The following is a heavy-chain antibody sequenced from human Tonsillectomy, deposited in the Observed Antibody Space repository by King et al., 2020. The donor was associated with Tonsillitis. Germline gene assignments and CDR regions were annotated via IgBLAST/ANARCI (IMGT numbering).Heavy chain of an antibody. Sequence: VQLQQWGAGLLKPSETLSLTCAVYGGSFSGYYWSWIRQPPGKGLEWIGEINHSGSTNYNPSLKSRVTISVDTSKNQFSQKLSSVIAADTALYYCARGIRISTYPPGDYYYGMAVWGQGTTVTVSS. CDR3: ARGIRISTYPPGDYYYGMAV. CDR2: INHSGST. CDR1: GGSFSGYY. V-gene: IGHV4-34*01. J-gene: IGHJ6*02. D-gene: IGHD4-11*01.